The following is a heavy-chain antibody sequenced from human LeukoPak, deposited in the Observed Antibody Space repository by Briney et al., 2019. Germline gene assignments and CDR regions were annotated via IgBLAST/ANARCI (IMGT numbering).Heavy chain of an antibody. D-gene: IGHD3-10*01. CDR3: ARDKNYYGSGSPSLDAFDI. CDR1: GFTFSDYY. V-gene: IGHV3-11*06. CDR2: ISTSSSST. Sequence: GGSLRLSCAASGFTFSDYYMSWIRQAPGKGLEWVSYISTSSSSTNYADSVKGRFTISRDNAKNSLYLQMNSLRAEDTAVHYCARDKNYYGSGSPSLDAFDIWGQGTMVTVSS. J-gene: IGHJ3*02.